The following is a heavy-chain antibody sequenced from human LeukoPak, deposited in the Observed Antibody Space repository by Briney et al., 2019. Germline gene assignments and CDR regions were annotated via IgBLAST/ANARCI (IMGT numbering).Heavy chain of an antibody. V-gene: IGHV1-8*01. CDR2: MNPNSGNT. CDR1: GYTFTSYD. Sequence: ASVKVSCKASGYTFTSYDINWVRQATGQGLEWMGWMNPNSGNTGYAQKFQGRVTMTRNTSISTAYMELSSLRSEDTAVYYCARWLNYYGTRIDYRGQGTLVTVSS. D-gene: IGHD3-10*01. CDR3: ARWLNYYGTRIDY. J-gene: IGHJ4*02.